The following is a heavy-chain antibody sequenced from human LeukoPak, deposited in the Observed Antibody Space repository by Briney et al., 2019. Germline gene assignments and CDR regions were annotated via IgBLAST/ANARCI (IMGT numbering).Heavy chain of an antibody. CDR1: GFSFSSYG. Sequence: GGSLRLSCAASGFSFSSYGMHWVRQAPGKGLEWVAIIWHDGNRKHYLDSVKGRFIISRDNSKNTLYLEMNDLRAEDTAVYYCAKDLWSGEFDYWGQGTLVPVSS. D-gene: IGHD3-10*01. J-gene: IGHJ4*02. CDR3: AKDLWSGEFDY. CDR2: IWHDGNRK. V-gene: IGHV3-33*06.